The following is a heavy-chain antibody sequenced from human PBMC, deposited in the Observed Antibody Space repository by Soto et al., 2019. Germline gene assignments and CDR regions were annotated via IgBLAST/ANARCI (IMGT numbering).Heavy chain of an antibody. CDR2: ISYDGSNK. D-gene: IGHD6-6*01. J-gene: IGHJ4*02. CDR1: GFTFSSYA. V-gene: IGHV3-30-3*01. Sequence: GGSLRLSCAASGFTFSSYAMHWVRQAPGKGLEWVAVISYDGSNKYYADSVKGRFTISRDNSKNTLYLQMNSLRAEDTAVYYCARDPGGSSSGNDYWGQGTLVTVSS. CDR3: ARDPGGSSSGNDY.